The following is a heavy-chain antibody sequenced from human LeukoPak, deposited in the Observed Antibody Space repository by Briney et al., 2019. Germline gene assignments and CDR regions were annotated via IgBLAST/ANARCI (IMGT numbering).Heavy chain of an antibody. Sequence: SETLSLTCAVSGGSISSGGYSWSWIRQPPGKGLEWIGYIYYSGSTNYNPSLKSRVTISRDASKNQFSLKLRSVTAADTAVYYCTSGGMVSGDYWGHGTLVTVSS. J-gene: IGHJ4*01. D-gene: IGHD2-8*01. CDR2: IYYSGST. CDR1: GGSISSGGYS. V-gene: IGHV4-61*08. CDR3: TSGGMVSGDY.